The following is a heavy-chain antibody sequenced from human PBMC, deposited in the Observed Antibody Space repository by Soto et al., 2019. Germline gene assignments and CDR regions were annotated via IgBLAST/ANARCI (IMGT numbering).Heavy chain of an antibody. CDR1: GFTFSSYA. J-gene: IGHJ6*02. V-gene: IGHV3-30-3*01. CDR2: ISYDGSNK. D-gene: IGHD4-4*01. CDR3: ARGYSNYPLDYGMDV. Sequence: GGSLRLSCAASGFTFSSYAMHWVRQAPGKGLEWVAVISYDGSNKYYADSVKGRFTISRDNSKNTLYLQMNSLRAEDTAVYYCARGYSNYPLDYGMDVWGQGTTVTVPS.